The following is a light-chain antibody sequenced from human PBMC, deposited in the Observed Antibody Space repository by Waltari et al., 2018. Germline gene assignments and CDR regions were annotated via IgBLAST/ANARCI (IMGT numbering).Light chain of an antibody. CDR3: QHYGSSSYT. J-gene: IGKJ2*01. Sequence: EIVLTQSPGTLSLSPGERATLSCRASQSISSSYLAWYQQKPGQAPRLPIYGASSRATGIPDRFSGSGSGTDFTHTISRLEPEDFAVYYCQHYGSSSYTFGQGTKLEI. V-gene: IGKV3-20*01. CDR2: GAS. CDR1: QSISSSY.